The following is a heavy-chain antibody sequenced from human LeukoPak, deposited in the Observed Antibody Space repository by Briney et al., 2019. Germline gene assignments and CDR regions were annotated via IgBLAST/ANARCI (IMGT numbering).Heavy chain of an antibody. CDR1: GYSFTSYW. CDR3: AGLYGDYADDAFDI. D-gene: IGHD4-17*01. J-gene: IGHJ3*02. Sequence: GESLKISCKGSGYSFTSYWIGWVRQMPGKGLEWMGIIYPGDSDTRYSPSFQGQVTISADKSISTAYLQWSSLKASDTAMYYCAGLYGDYADDAFDIWAKGQWSSSLQ. V-gene: IGHV5-51*01. CDR2: IYPGDSDT.